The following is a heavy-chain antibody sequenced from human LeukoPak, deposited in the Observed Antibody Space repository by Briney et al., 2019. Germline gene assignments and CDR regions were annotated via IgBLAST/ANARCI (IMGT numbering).Heavy chain of an antibody. Sequence: SGGSLRLSCAASGFTFSNYAMNWVRQAPGKGLEWVSSTSASSTYIYYADSVKGRFTISRDNAKNSLYLQMNSLRAEDTAVYYCARADNGDYHPPLDYWGQGTLVTVSS. CDR1: GFTFSNYA. D-gene: IGHD4-17*01. V-gene: IGHV3-21*01. CDR2: TSASSTYI. CDR3: ARADNGDYHPPLDY. J-gene: IGHJ4*02.